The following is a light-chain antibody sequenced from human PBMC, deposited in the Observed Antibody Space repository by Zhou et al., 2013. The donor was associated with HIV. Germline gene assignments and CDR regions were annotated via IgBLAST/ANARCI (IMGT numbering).Light chain of an antibody. J-gene: IGKJ1*01. CDR3: LQDNSYPRT. V-gene: IGKV1-6*01. CDR1: QDIRNE. Sequence: AIHMTQSPSSLSASVGDRVAITCRASQDIRNELSWFQQKPGKPPKLLIYAASNLESAVPSRFSGSGSGTDFTLTISSLQPEDFATYYCLQDNSYPRTFGQGTQGGNQ. CDR2: AAS.